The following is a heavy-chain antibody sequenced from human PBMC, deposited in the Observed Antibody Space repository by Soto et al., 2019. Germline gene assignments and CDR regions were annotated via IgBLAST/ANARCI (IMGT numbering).Heavy chain of an antibody. J-gene: IGHJ4*02. Sequence: GGSLRLSCAASGFTFSSYAMSWVRQAPGKGLEWVSAISGSGGSTYYADSVKGRFTISRDNSKNTLYLQMNSLRAEDTAVYYCAKSAYDFWSGYPSFDYWGQGTLVTVSS. V-gene: IGHV3-23*01. CDR1: GFTFSSYA. CDR2: ISGSGGST. D-gene: IGHD3-3*01. CDR3: AKSAYDFWSGYPSFDY.